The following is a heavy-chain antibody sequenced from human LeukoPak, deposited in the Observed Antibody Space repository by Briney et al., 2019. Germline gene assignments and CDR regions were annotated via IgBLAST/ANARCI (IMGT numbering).Heavy chain of an antibody. CDR3: ARLDLGDVFDI. J-gene: IGHJ3*02. CDR1: GYSISGGYY. CDR2: IWHSGTT. V-gene: IGHV4-38-2*02. Sequence: SQTLSLTCTVSGYSISGGYYWGWIRQPPGKGLEWIGSIWHSGTTYYNPSLKSRVTISVDTSKNQFSLKLSSVTAADTAVYYCARLDLGDVFDIWGQGTMVTVSS. D-gene: IGHD1-7*01.